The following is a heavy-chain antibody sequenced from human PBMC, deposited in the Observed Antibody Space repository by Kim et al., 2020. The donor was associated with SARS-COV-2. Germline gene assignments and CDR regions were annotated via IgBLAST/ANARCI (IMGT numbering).Heavy chain of an antibody. CDR2: ISAYNGNT. CDR1: GYTFTSYG. Sequence: ASVKVSCKASGYTFTSYGISWVRQAPGQGLEWMGWISAYNGNTNYAQKLQGRVTMTTDTSTSTAYMELRSLRSDDTAVYYCARDNRLLWFGELPDYWGQGTLVTVSS. V-gene: IGHV1-18*01. CDR3: ARDNRLLWFGELPDY. D-gene: IGHD3-10*01. J-gene: IGHJ4*02.